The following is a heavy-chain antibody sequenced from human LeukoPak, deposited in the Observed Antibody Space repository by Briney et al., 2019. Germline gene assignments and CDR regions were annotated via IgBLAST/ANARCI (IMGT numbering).Heavy chain of an antibody. CDR1: GFTFNNYW. V-gene: IGHV3-74*01. CDR2: IDGDASRT. Sequence: GGSLRLSCAASGFTFNNYWIHWVRQVPGKDLVWVSRIDGDASRTNYADSVKGRFTISRDNVKNMVYLQMSSLTVEDTAVYYCARYCNGDTCDGALDLWGQGTLVTVSS. D-gene: IGHD2-15*01. J-gene: IGHJ3*01. CDR3: ARYCNGDTCDGALDL.